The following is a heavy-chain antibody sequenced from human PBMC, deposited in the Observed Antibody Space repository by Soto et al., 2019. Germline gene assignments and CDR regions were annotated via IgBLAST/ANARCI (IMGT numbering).Heavy chain of an antibody. Sequence: GASVKVSCKASGYTFTGYYMHWGRQAPGQGLEWKGWINPNSGGTNYAQKFQGWVTMTRDTSISTAYMELSRLRSDDTAVYYCARERALSWGAVAGTEYYGMDVWGQGTTVTVSS. V-gene: IGHV1-2*04. CDR3: ARERALSWGAVAGTEYYGMDV. CDR2: INPNSGGT. J-gene: IGHJ6*02. CDR1: GYTFTGYY. D-gene: IGHD6-19*01.